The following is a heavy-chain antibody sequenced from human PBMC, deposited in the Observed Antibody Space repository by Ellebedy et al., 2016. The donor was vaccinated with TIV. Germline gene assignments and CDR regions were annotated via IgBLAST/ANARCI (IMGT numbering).Heavy chain of an antibody. CDR2: ISSSSSYI. V-gene: IGHV3-21*01. D-gene: IGHD2-2*01. CDR1: GSTFNSYS. J-gene: IGHJ4*02. CDR3: ARVEPFYCSSTSCKNLGSDY. Sequence: GGSLRLSXAASGSTFNSYSMNWVRQAPGKGLEWVSSISSSSSYIYYADSVKGRFTISRDNAKNSLYLQMNSLRAEDTAVYYCARVEPFYCSSTSCKNLGSDYWGQGTLVTVSS.